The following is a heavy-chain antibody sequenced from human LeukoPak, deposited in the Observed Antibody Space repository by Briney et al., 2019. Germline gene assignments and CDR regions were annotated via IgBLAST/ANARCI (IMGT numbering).Heavy chain of an antibody. J-gene: IGHJ4*02. CDR1: GFTFSNYA. CDR2: INASASSS. V-gene: IGHV3-23*01. Sequence: GGSLRLSCAASGFTFSNYAMSWVRQAPGKGLEWVSAINASASSSYHADSVKGRFTISRDNAKNSLHLQINSLRAEDTAVYYCARRDYYDSSGYDYWGQGTLVTVSS. D-gene: IGHD3-22*01. CDR3: ARRDYYDSSGYDY.